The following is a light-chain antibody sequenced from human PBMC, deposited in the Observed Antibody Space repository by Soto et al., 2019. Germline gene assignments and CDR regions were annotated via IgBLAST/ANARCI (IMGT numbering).Light chain of an antibody. Sequence: EIVMTQSPATLSVSPGERATLSCRASQSVSSNLAWYRQKPGQAPRLLIYGASTRATGIPARFSGSGSGTEFTLTISSLQSEDFAVYYCQQYNNWPPCTFGQGTKLEIK. CDR1: QSVSSN. J-gene: IGKJ2*02. CDR2: GAS. CDR3: QQYNNWPPCT. V-gene: IGKV3-15*01.